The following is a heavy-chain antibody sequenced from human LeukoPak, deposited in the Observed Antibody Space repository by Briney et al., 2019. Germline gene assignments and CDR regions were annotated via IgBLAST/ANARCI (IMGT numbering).Heavy chain of an antibody. CDR3: AKGQDGYSDWFDP. J-gene: IGHJ5*02. CDR2: IIPIFGTA. D-gene: IGHD5-24*01. V-gene: IGHV1-69*05. Sequence: ASVKVSCKASGGTFSSYAISWVRQAPGQGLEWMGGIIPIFGTANYAQKFQGRVTITTDESTSTAYMELSSLRSEGTAVYYCAKGQDGYSDWFDPWGQGALVTVSS. CDR1: GGTFSSYA.